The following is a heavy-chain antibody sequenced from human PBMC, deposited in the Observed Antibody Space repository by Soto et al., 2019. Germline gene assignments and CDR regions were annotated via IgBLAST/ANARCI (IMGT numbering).Heavy chain of an antibody. CDR1: GFTFSDYP. V-gene: IGHV3-23*01. Sequence: LRLSCAASGFTFSDYPMTWVRQAPGKGLEWVSVVSASGSGAYYTDSVKGRFTASRDNFKNTLYLQMNSLRVEDTAVYYCAKNMRTGVAAYEYWGQGTLVTVS. CDR2: VSASGSGA. CDR3: AKNMRTGVAAYEY. J-gene: IGHJ4*02. D-gene: IGHD3-3*01.